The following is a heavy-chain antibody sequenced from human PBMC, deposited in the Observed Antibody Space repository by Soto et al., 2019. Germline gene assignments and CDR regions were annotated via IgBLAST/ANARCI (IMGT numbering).Heavy chain of an antibody. Sequence: QVQLVQSGAEVKKPGASVKVSCKASGYTFTSYGISWVRQAPGQGLEWMGWISAYNGNTNYAQKLQGRVTMTTDTSTSHAYMELRRLRSDDTAVYYCARDLSGWSPGRYFDLWGRGTLVTVSS. D-gene: IGHD6-19*01. V-gene: IGHV1-18*01. CDR2: ISAYNGNT. CDR1: GYTFTSYG. J-gene: IGHJ2*01. CDR3: ARDLSGWSPGRYFDL.